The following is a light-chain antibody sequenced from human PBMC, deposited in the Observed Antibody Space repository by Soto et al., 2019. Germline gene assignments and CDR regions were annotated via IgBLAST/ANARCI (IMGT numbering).Light chain of an antibody. CDR3: TSYTSSSTLV. CDR1: SSDVGGYNY. J-gene: IGLJ3*02. Sequence: QSALTQPASVSRSPGQSITISCTGTSSDVGGYNYVSWYQQHPGKAPKFMIYEVTNRPSGVSNRFSGSKSGNTASLTISGLQAEDEADYYCTSYTSSSTLVFGGGTKVTVL. V-gene: IGLV2-14*01. CDR2: EVT.